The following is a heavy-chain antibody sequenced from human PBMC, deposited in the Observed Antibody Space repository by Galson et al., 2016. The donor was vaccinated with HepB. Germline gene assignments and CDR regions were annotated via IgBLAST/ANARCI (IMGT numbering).Heavy chain of an antibody. J-gene: IGHJ4*02. D-gene: IGHD2-2*03. V-gene: IGHV1-8*01. CDR1: GYIFSNYS. CDR2: MATDDSNT. Sequence: SVKLSCTASGYIFSNYSIHWVRQAPGQGLVWIGRMATDDSNTRYAHKVQGRFTMTRDTSESTDYMELSSLRIEDTAVYYCTRSDGCNSECWGQGTLVTVSS. CDR3: TRSDGCNSEC.